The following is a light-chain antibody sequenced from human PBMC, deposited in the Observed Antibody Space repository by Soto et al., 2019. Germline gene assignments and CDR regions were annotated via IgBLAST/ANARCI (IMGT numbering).Light chain of an antibody. Sequence: SYELTQPPSVSMAPGKTARITCGGNNIGSKSVHWYQQKPGQAPVLVIYYDSDRPSGIPERFSGSNSGNTATLTISRVEAGDEADYYCQVWDSSSDLPVFGGGTKLTVL. V-gene: IGLV3-21*04. CDR2: YDS. J-gene: IGLJ2*01. CDR1: NIGSKS. CDR3: QVWDSSSDLPV.